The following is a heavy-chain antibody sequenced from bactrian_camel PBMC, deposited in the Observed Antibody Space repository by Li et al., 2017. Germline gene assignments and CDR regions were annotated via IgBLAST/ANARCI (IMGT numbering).Heavy chain of an antibody. D-gene: IGHD1*01. J-gene: IGHJ4*01. CDR3: AAVSNCRLPKDYNLGANSPAYRY. CDR1: VSTDNSAS. V-gene: IGHV3S1*01. Sequence: HVQLVESGGGLVQPGGSLRLSCAVSVSTDNSASLGWFRQAPGKEREGVAAIDPGRGNTYYADSVKGRFTISQDNVYNTLYLQMNSLKPEDTAMYYCAAVSNCRLPKDYNLGANSPAYRYWGQGTQVTVS. CDR2: IDPGRGNT.